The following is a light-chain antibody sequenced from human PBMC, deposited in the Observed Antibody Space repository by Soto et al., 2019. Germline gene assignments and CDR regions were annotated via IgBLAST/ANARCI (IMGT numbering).Light chain of an antibody. CDR1: QSVSSNY. V-gene: IGKV3-20*01. J-gene: IGKJ1*01. CDR2: GAS. Sequence: EIVLTQSPGTLSLSPGERATLSCRASQSVSSNYLAWYQQKRGQAPRLLIYGASSRATAIPTRFSGSGSGTDFTLTISRLEPEEFAVYYCQQYDTSPRTFGQGTKVEI. CDR3: QQYDTSPRT.